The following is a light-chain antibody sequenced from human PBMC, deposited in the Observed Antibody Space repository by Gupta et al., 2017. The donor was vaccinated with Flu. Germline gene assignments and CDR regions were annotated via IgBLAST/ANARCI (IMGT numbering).Light chain of an antibody. J-gene: IGKJ1*01. CDR1: QCRLHSNGYKH. CDR2: VGS. V-gene: IGKV2-28*01. CDR3: MQALQTPQT. Sequence: VTPGDAASSASRSSQCRLHSNGYKHLDWYLQKPGKAPQLLIYVGSNPPCGVPDRFSGSGSGTDFTLTISSVEAEDVGVYYCMQALQTPQTFGQGTKLEIQ.